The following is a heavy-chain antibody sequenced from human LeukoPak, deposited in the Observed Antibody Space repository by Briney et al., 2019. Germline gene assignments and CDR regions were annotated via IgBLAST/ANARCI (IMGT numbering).Heavy chain of an antibody. J-gene: IGHJ4*02. CDR2: IGSVTTYI. V-gene: IGHV3-21*01. D-gene: IGHD6-19*01. CDR3: ARAIAVAGPYYFDY. CDR1: GFTFSDYT. Sequence: PGGSLRLSCAASGFTFSDYTMNWVRQAPGKGLEWVSSIGSVTTYIYYADSVKGRFTISRDNAKNSLSLQMNSLRAEDTAVYYCARAIAVAGPYYFDYWGQGTLVAVSS.